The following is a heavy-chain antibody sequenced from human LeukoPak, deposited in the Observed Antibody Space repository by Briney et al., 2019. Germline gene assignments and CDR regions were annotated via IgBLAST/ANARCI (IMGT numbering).Heavy chain of an antibody. CDR2: ISSTSSYT. D-gene: IGHD6-6*01. V-gene: IGHV3-11*06. Sequence: GGSLRLSCAAAGFTFSDYYMSWIRQAARKGLEWVSYISSTSSYTNYADSVKGRFTTSRHNAKNTLSLQLNSMRVGDTTVYYFARDRPGGYGMDVWGQGTTVTVSS. J-gene: IGHJ6*02. CDR1: GFTFSDYY. CDR3: ARDRPGGYGMDV.